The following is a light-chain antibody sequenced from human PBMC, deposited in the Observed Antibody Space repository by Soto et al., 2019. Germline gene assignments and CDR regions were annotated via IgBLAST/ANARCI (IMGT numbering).Light chain of an antibody. Sequence: QPVLTQSSSASASLGSSVKLTCTLSSGHSSYIIAWHQQQPGKAPRYLMKLEGSGSYNKGSGVPDRFSGSSSGADRYLTISHLPFEDEADYYCETWASTSWVFGGGTKLTVL. V-gene: IGLV4-60*02. CDR2: LEGSGSY. CDR1: SGHSSYI. J-gene: IGLJ3*02. CDR3: ETWASTSWV.